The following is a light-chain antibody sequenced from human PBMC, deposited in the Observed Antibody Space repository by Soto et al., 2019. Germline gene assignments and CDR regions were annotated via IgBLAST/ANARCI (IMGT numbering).Light chain of an antibody. Sequence: QSVLTQPASVSGSPGQSITISCTGTSYDVGGYNYVSWYQQYPGKAPKLMIYEVSERPSGVSNRFSGSKSGDTASLTISGLQAEDEAYYYCSSYTTSSTMMFGGGTKLTV. CDR3: SSYTTSSTMM. J-gene: IGLJ3*02. CDR2: EVS. CDR1: SYDVGGYNY. V-gene: IGLV2-14*01.